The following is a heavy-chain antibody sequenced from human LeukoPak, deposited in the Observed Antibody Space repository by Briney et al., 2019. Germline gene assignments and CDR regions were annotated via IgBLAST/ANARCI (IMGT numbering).Heavy chain of an antibody. V-gene: IGHV1-69*13. Sequence: SVKVSCKASGGTFSSYAISWVRQAPGQGLEWMGGIIPIFGTANYAQKFQGRVTITADESTSTAYMELSSLRSEDTAVYYCERDQNGDSSGYRTYYYYMDVWGKGTTVTISS. CDR1: GGTFSSYA. D-gene: IGHD3-22*01. J-gene: IGHJ6*03. CDR2: IIPIFGTA. CDR3: ERDQNGDSSGYRTYYYYMDV.